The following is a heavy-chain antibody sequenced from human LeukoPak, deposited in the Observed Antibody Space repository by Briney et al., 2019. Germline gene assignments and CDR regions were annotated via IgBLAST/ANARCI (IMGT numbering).Heavy chain of an antibody. J-gene: IGHJ5*02. CDR1: GFAFSTYW. D-gene: IGHD2-21*02. V-gene: IGHV3-74*01. Sequence: PGGSLRLSCAASGFAFSTYWMHWVRQAPGKGLGWISRIDSDGTRTTYADSVKGRFTISRDNAKNTLYLQMDSVRAEDTAVYYCGRSPNCGGDCSWGQGTLVTVSS. CDR2: IDSDGTRT. CDR3: GRSPNCGGDCS.